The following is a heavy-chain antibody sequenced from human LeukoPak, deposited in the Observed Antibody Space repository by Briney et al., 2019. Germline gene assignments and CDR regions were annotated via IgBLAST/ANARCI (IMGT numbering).Heavy chain of an antibody. D-gene: IGHD6-19*01. CDR2: ISSSSNYI. J-gene: IGHJ4*02. V-gene: IGHV3-21*01. CDR1: GFTFSTYS. Sequence: GGSLRLSCAASGFTFSTYSINWVRQAPGKGLKWVSSISSSSNYIYYADSVKGRFTISRDNAKNSLYLQMNSLRAEDTAVYYCARGGAVAGNNYFDYWGQGTLVTVSS. CDR3: ARGGAVAGNNYFDY.